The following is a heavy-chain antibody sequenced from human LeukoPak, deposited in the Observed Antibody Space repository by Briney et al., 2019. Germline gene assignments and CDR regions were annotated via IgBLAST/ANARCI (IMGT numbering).Heavy chain of an antibody. CDR2: IYYSGST. CDR1: GGSISSSSYY. V-gene: IGHV4-39*01. CDR3: ARQSGRYGVYYYYMDV. Sequence: PSETLSLTCTVSGGSISSSSYYWGWIRQPPGKGLEWIGNIYYSGSTYYNPSLKSRVTISVDTSKNQFSLKLSSVTAADTAVYYCARQSGRYGVYYYYMDVWGKGTTVTISS. D-gene: IGHD1-26*01. J-gene: IGHJ6*03.